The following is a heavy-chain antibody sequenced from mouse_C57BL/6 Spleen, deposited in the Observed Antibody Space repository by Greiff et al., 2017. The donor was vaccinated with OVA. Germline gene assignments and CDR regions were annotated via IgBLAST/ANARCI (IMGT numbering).Heavy chain of an antibody. CDR2: SRNKANDYTT. V-gene: IGHV7-1*01. J-gene: IGHJ3*01. CDR1: GFTFSDFY. D-gene: IGHD2-5*01. CDR3: ARDASNYGWFAY. Sequence: EVKVVESGGGLVQSGRSLRLSCATSGFTFSDFYMEWVRQAPGKGLEWIAASRNKANDYTTEYSASVKGRFIVSIDTSQSILYLQMNALRAEDTAIYYCARDASNYGWFAYWGQGTLVTVSA.